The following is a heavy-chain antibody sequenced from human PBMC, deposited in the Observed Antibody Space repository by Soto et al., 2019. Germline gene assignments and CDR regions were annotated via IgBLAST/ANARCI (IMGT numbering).Heavy chain of an antibody. CDR3: ARGLYEPNWFDS. CDR2: LSHTGNN. Sequence: QVQLQETGTGLVKPSQTLSLICTASGGSINSGGSFWTWIRQHPGRAPEWIGYLSHTGNNYYNTSLTSRVLMSVDRSKNVLSLRLSSVTAADTAVYYCARGLYEPNWFDSWGQGTLVTVSS. V-gene: IGHV4-31*03. D-gene: IGHD3-22*01. J-gene: IGHJ5*01. CDR1: GGSINSGGSF.